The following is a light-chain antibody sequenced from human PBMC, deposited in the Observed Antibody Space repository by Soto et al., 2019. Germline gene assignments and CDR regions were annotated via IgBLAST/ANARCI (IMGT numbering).Light chain of an antibody. CDR3: GTWDSSLSGML. J-gene: IGLJ2*01. CDR2: DNN. V-gene: IGLV1-51*01. CDR1: SSNIEKNF. Sequence: QSVLTQPPSVSAAPGQKVTISCSGSSSNIEKNFVSWYRQLPGTAPKLLIYDNNKRPSGIPDRFSGSKSGTSATLGITGLQTGDEADYYCGTWDSSLSGMLFGGGTKLTVL.